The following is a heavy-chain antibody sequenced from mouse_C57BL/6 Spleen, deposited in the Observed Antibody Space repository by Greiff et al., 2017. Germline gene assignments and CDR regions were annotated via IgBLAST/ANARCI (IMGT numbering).Heavy chain of an antibody. J-gene: IGHJ3*01. D-gene: IGHD2-1*01. CDR3: ARRDLYYGFAY. V-gene: IGHV1-26*01. CDR2: INTNNGGS. CDR1: GYTFTDYY. Sequence: EVQLQQSGPELVKPGASVKLSCKASGYTFTDYYMNWVKQTHGKSLEWIGDINTNNGGSSYTQQFKGKATLTVDKSSSTAYMELRSLTSEDSAVYYCARRDLYYGFAYGGQGTLVTGSA.